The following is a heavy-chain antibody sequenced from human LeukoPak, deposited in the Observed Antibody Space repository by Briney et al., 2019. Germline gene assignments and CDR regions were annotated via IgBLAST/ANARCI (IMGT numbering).Heavy chain of an antibody. D-gene: IGHD3-9*01. V-gene: IGHV3-21*01. Sequence: GESLRLSCAASGFTYSSYSMNWVRQAPGKGLEWVSSISSSSSYIYYADSVKGRFTISRDNAKNSLYLQMNSLRAEDTAVYYCARDGFTTYYDILTGYYHWFDPWGQGTLVTVSS. CDR3: ARDGFTTYYDILTGYYHWFDP. CDR1: GFTYSSYS. CDR2: ISSSSSYI. J-gene: IGHJ5*02.